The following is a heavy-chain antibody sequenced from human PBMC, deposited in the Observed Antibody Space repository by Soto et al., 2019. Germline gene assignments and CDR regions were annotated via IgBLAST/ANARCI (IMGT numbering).Heavy chain of an antibody. V-gene: IGHV1-69*13. D-gene: IGHD3-22*01. CDR1: GGTFSSYG. Sequence: GASVKVSCKASGGTFSSYGVSWVRQAPGQGLEWMGGIIPIFASPKYAQKFQGRVTITADESTSTAYMELSSLRSEDTAVYYCARGENYYDSSVYYPPLDYWGQGTHVTVSS. CDR3: ARGENYYDSSVYYPPLDY. J-gene: IGHJ4*02. CDR2: IIPIFASP.